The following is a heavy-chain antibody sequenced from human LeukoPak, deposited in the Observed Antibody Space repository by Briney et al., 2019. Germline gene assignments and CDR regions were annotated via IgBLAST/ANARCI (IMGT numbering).Heavy chain of an antibody. CDR3: ARGPYYYGSGSGFMDV. J-gene: IGHJ6*03. CDR2: IGTAGDT. Sequence: GGSLRLSCAASGFTFSSYDMHWVRQATGKGLEWVSAIGTAGDTYYPGSVKGRFTISRENAKNSLYLQMNSLRAGDTAVYYCARGPYYYGSGSGFMDVWGKGTTVTISS. V-gene: IGHV3-13*01. D-gene: IGHD3-10*01. CDR1: GFTFSSYD.